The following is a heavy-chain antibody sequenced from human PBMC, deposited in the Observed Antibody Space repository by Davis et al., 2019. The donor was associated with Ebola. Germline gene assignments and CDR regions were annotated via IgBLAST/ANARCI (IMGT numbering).Heavy chain of an antibody. J-gene: IGHJ5*02. CDR3: ARTFIRYTSGWYWFDP. CDR2: INHSGLT. D-gene: IGHD6-19*01. Sequence: SETLSLTCAVYGGSFRGYYWNWIRQSPGKGLEWIAQINHSGLTNYNPSLEKRVTMSVDTSRSQFSLNLSSVTAADTAVYYCARTFIRYTSGWYWFDPWGQGTLVTVSS. V-gene: IGHV4-34*01. CDR1: GGSFRGYY.